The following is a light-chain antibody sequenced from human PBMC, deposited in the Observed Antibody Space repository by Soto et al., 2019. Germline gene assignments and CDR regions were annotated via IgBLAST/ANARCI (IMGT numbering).Light chain of an antibody. CDR3: QQYYRQAT. Sequence: DIQMSQSPSTLSASVGDRFTITCRASQSITNWLAWYQQKPGKAPKPLIYMASSLESGVPSRFSGSGGGTEFTLTISSLQPDDFATYYCQQYYRQATFGQGTK. J-gene: IGKJ1*01. CDR2: MAS. CDR1: QSITNW. V-gene: IGKV1-5*03.